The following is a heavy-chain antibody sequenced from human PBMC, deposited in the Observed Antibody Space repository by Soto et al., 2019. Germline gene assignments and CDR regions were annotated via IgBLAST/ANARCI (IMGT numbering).Heavy chain of an antibody. J-gene: IGHJ6*03. Sequence: GESLKISCAASGFTFSSYWMSWVRQAPGKGLEWVANIKQDGSEKYYVDSVKGRFTISRDNAKNSLYLQMNSLRAEDTAVYYCVTAPKPYYYHMDVWGKGTTVTVSS. CDR1: GFTFSSYW. V-gene: IGHV3-7*01. CDR2: IKQDGSEK. CDR3: VTAPKPYYYHMDV.